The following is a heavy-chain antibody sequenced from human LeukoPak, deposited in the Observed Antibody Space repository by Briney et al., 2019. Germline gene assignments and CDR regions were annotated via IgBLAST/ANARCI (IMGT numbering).Heavy chain of an antibody. V-gene: IGHV3-48*03. J-gene: IGHJ5*02. CDR2: ISSSGSTI. Sequence: GGSLRLSCAASGFTFSSYEMNWVRQAPGKGLEWVSYISSSGSTIYYADSVKGRFTISRDNAKNSLYLQMNSLRAGDTAVYYCARDDPPVMYSSSWYTNWFDPWGQGTLVTVSS. D-gene: IGHD6-13*01. CDR1: GFTFSSYE. CDR3: ARDDPPVMYSSSWYTNWFDP.